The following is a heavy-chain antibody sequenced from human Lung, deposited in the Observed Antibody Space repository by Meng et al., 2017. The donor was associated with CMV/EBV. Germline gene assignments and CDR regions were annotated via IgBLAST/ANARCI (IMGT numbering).Heavy chain of an antibody. Sequence: SETLSLXXTVSGGSIRSYYWSWIRQPPGKGLEWIGYIYYSGSTNYNPSLKSRVTISVDTSKNQFSLKLSSVTAADTAVYYCARDPAASIFGVVTNEGYVDYWGQGTLVXVSS. D-gene: IGHD3-3*01. CDR1: GGSIRSYY. CDR3: ARDPAASIFGVVTNEGYVDY. J-gene: IGHJ4*02. V-gene: IGHV4-59*01. CDR2: IYYSGST.